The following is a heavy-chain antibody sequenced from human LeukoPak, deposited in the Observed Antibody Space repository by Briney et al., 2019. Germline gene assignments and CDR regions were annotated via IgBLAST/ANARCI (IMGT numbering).Heavy chain of an antibody. D-gene: IGHD3-22*01. CDR3: AREYYYDSSGYHDYYGMDV. V-gene: IGHV3-21*01. CDR2: ISSSSSYI. J-gene: IGHJ6*02. Sequence: GGSLRLSCAASGFTFSTYAMSWVRQAPGKGLEWVSSISSSSSYIYYADSVKGRFTISRDNAKNSLYLQMNSLRAEDTAVYYCAREYYYDSSGYHDYYGMDVWGQGTTVTVSS. CDR1: GFTFSTYA.